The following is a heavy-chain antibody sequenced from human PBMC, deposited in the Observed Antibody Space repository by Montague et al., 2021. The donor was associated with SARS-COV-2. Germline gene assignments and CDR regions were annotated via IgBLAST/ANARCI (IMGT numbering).Heavy chain of an antibody. CDR1: GGSISSYN. CDR3: AGLQGDGSLYGMDV. CDR2: IYYSGNT. J-gene: IGHJ6*02. V-gene: IGHV4-59*01. Sequence: SETLSLTCTVSGGSISSYNWSWIRQPPGKGLECIGYIYYSGNTNYNPSLKSRVTISVDASKSQFSLKLSSVTAADTAVYYCAGLQGDGSLYGMDVWGQGATVNVFS. D-gene: IGHD5-24*01.